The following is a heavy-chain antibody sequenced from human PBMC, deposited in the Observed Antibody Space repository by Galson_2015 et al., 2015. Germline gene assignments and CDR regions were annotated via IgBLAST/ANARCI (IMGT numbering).Heavy chain of an antibody. CDR2: INAGNGNT. V-gene: IGHV1-3*01. Sequence: SVKVSCKASGYTFTSYAMHWVRQAPGQRLEWMGWINAGNGNTKYSQKFQGRVTITRDTSASTAYMELSSLRSEDTAVYYCARGDLRKTWELNFDYWGQGTLVTVSS. J-gene: IGHJ4*02. D-gene: IGHD1-26*01. CDR3: ARGDLRKTWELNFDY. CDR1: GYTFTSYA.